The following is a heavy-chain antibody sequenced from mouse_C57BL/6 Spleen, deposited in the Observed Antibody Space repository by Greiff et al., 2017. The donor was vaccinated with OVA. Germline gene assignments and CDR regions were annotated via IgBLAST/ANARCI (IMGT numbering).Heavy chain of an antibody. CDR3: AKNYDGYYGFDY. D-gene: IGHD2-3*01. CDR2: INPNNGGT. CDR1: GYTFTDYY. Sequence: VQLKQSGPELVKPGASVKISCKASGYTFTDYYMNWVKQSHGKSLEWIGDINPNNGGTSYNQKFKGKATLTVDKSSSTAYMELRSLTSEDSAVYYCAKNYDGYYGFDYWGQGTTLTVSS. V-gene: IGHV1-26*01. J-gene: IGHJ2*01.